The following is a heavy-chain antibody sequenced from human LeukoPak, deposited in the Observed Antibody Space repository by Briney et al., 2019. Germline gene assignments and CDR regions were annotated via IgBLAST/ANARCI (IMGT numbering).Heavy chain of an antibody. J-gene: IGHJ4*02. D-gene: IGHD3-22*01. Sequence: SETLSLTCAVYGGSFSGYYWSWIRQPPGKGLEWIGEINHSGSTNYNPSLKSRVTISVDTSKNQFSLKLSSVTAADTAVYYCARHRTYYYDSSGAADYWGRGTLVTVSS. V-gene: IGHV4-34*01. CDR1: GGSFSGYY. CDR2: INHSGST. CDR3: ARHRTYYYDSSGAADY.